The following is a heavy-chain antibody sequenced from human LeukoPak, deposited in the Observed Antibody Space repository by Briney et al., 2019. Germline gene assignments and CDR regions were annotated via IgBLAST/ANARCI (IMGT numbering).Heavy chain of an antibody. J-gene: IGHJ4*02. CDR3: ARDRPNYYGSDGHYYRRDGDY. CDR1: GFNFNIYA. CDR2: ITSRDGTT. Sequence: GGSLRLSCAAAGFNFNIYAMSWVRQAPGRGLDWVSSITSRDGTTYYADSVRGRFTISRDNSKNRLFLQMYSLRAEDTAVYFCARDRPNYYGSDGHYYRRDGDYWGQGTLVTVSS. D-gene: IGHD3-22*01. V-gene: IGHV3-23*01.